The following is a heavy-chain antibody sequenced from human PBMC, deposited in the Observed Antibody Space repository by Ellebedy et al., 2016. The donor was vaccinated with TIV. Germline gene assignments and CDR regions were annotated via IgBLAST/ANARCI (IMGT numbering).Heavy chain of an antibody. CDR3: ARDRRPYCGGDCYPDY. V-gene: IGHV3-48*03. J-gene: IGHJ4*02. CDR2: ISSSGSTI. Sequence: GESLKISCAASGFTFSSYEMNWVRQAPGKGLEWVSYISSSGSTIYYADSVKGRFTISRDNAKNSLYLQMNSLRAEDTAVYYCARDRRPYCGGDCYPDYWGQGTLVTVSS. D-gene: IGHD2-21*02. CDR1: GFTFSSYE.